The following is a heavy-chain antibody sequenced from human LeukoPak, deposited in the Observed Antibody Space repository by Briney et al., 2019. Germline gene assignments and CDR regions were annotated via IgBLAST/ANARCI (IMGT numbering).Heavy chain of an antibody. J-gene: IGHJ4*02. D-gene: IGHD3-10*01. CDR2: INWNGGDT. Sequence: PGGSLRLSCAASGFNFDDFGMSWVRQAPGKGLEWFSGINWNGGDTGYADSVKGRFTISRDKAKSSLYLQMSGLRAEETALYYWAKVIYYGSGGSDYWGQGNLVTVSS. CDR1: GFNFDDFG. V-gene: IGHV3-20*04. CDR3: AKVIYYGSGGSDY.